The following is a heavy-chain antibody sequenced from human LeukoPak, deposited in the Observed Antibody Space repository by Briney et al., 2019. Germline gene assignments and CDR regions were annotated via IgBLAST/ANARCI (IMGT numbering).Heavy chain of an antibody. Sequence: SVKVSCKASGGTFISYAISWVRQAPGQGLEWMGGIIPIFGTANYAQKFQGRVTITADESTSTAYMELSSLRSEDTAVYYCARETRYSGYDYDSMNYYYYGMDVWGQGTTVTVSS. CDR1: GGTFISYA. CDR3: ARETRYSGYDYDSMNYYYYGMDV. J-gene: IGHJ6*02. CDR2: IIPIFGTA. V-gene: IGHV1-69*13. D-gene: IGHD5-12*01.